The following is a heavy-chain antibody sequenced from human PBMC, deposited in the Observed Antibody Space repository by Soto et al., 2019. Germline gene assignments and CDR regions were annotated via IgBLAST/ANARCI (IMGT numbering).Heavy chain of an antibody. J-gene: IGHJ6*03. CDR2: MNPNSGNT. CDR1: GYTFTSYD. CDR3: VRPLTGTTTDYYYYYMDV. D-gene: IGHD1-20*01. Sequence: ASVKVSCKASGYTFTSYDINWVRQATGQGLEWMGWMNPNSGNTGYAQKFQGRVTMTRNTSISTAYMELSSLRSEDTAVYYCVRPLTGTTTDYYYYYMDVWGKGTTVTVSS. V-gene: IGHV1-8*01.